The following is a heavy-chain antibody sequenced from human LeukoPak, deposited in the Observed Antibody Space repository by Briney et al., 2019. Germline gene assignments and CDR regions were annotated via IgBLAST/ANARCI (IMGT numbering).Heavy chain of an antibody. Sequence: ASVKVSCKVSGYTLTELSMHWVRQAPGKGLEWMGGFDPEDGETIYAQRFQGRVTMTEDTSTDTAYMELSSLRSEDTAVYYCATLKGDVLRYFDWLFRGAFDIWGQGTMVTVSS. CDR1: GYTLTELS. CDR2: FDPEDGET. J-gene: IGHJ3*02. D-gene: IGHD3-9*01. CDR3: ATLKGDVLRYFDWLFRGAFDI. V-gene: IGHV1-24*01.